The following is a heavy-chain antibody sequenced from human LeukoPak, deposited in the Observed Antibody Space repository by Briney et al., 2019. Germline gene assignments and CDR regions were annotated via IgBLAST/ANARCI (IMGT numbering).Heavy chain of an antibody. CDR1: GGSISSYY. CDR2: IYYSGST. V-gene: IGHV4-59*01. D-gene: IGHD6-19*01. J-gene: IGHJ3*02. Sequence: SETLSLTCTVSGGSISSYYWSWIRQPPGKGLEWIGYIYYSGSTNYNPSLKSRVTMSVDTSKNQFSLKLSSVTAADTAVYYCARLAVAVAGGDAFDIWGQGTMVTVSS. CDR3: ARLAVAVAGGDAFDI.